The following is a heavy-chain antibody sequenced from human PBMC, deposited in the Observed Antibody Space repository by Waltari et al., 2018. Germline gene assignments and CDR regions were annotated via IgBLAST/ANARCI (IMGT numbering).Heavy chain of an antibody. D-gene: IGHD2-15*01. V-gene: IGHV4-38-2*02. CDR3: ARDLCSGGSCYSYDY. Sequence: QVQLQESGPGLVKPSETLSLTCTVSGYSISSGYYWGWIRQPPGNGLEWIGSIYHSGSTYYNPSLKSRVTISVDTSKSQFSLRLSSVTAADTAVYYCARDLCSGGSCYSYDYWGQGTLVTVSS. J-gene: IGHJ4*02. CDR1: GYSISSGYY. CDR2: IYHSGST.